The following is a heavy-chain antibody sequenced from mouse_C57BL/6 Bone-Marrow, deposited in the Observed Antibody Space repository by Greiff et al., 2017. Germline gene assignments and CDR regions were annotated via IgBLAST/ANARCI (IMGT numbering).Heavy chain of an antibody. Sequence: EVKLQESGGGLVKPGGSLKLSYAASGFTFSSYAMSWVRQTPEKRLEWVATISDGGSYTYYPDNVKGRFPISRDNAKNNLYLQMSHLKSEDTAMYYCARDRGGDYWGQGTSVTVSS. V-gene: IGHV5-4*01. CDR2: ISDGGSYT. D-gene: IGHD3-3*01. CDR3: ARDRGGDY. J-gene: IGHJ4*01. CDR1: GFTFSSYA.